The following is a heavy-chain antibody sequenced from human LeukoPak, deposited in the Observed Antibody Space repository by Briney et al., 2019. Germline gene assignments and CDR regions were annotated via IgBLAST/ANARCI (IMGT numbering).Heavy chain of an antibody. CDR1: GFTFSSYE. J-gene: IGHJ6*04. CDR3: ARDLWVRGDRYGMDV. V-gene: IGHV3-48*03. Sequence: GGSLRLSCAASGFTFSSYEMNRVRQAPGKGLEWVSYISSSGSTIYYADSVKGRFTISRDNAKNSLYLQMNSLRAEDTAVYYCARDLWVRGDRYGMDVWGKGTTVTVSS. D-gene: IGHD3-10*01. CDR2: ISSSGSTI.